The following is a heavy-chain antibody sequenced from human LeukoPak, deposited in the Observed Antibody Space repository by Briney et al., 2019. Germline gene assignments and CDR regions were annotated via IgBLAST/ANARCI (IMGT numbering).Heavy chain of an antibody. D-gene: IGHD2-21*01. CDR1: GFSFIGFG. CDR2: IGSSGSAGGNI. V-gene: IGHV3-48*02. CDR3: ASDPTTYFTSYMDV. Sequence: PGWALRLSCAASGFSFIGFGMNWVRQAPGKGLEGISYIGSSGSAGGNIYYAVYVKVRFTVSRDNAKDSLFLQMNSLQDADTADYYSASDPTTYFTSYMDVWGKGTTVTVSS. J-gene: IGHJ6*03.